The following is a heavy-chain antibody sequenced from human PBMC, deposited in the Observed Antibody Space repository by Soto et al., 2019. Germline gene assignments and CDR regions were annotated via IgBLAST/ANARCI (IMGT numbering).Heavy chain of an antibody. CDR2: ISSSSSYI. D-gene: IGHD2-2*01. V-gene: IGHV3-21*01. CDR1: GFTFSSYS. CDR3: ARDREYLLLLRKGNIYYYGMDV. J-gene: IGHJ6*02. Sequence: PRLSCAASGFTFSSYSMNWVRQAPGKGLEWVSSISSSSSYIYYADSVKGRFTISRDNAKNSLYLQMNSLRAEDTAVYYCARDREYLLLLRKGNIYYYGMDVWGQGTTVTVSS.